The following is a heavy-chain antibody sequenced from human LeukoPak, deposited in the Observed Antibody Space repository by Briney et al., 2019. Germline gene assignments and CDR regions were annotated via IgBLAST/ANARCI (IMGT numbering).Heavy chain of an antibody. J-gene: IGHJ4*02. V-gene: IGHV1-69*13. CDR1: GSTFSSYA. CDR3: ARVGLPTVSRLYYFDY. D-gene: IGHD4-17*01. CDR2: IIPIFGTA. Sequence: ASVKVSCKASGSTFSSYAISWVRQAPGQGLEWMGGIIPIFGTANYAQKFQGRVTITADESTSTAYMELSSLRSEDTAVYYCARVGLPTVSRLYYFDYWGQGTLVTVSS.